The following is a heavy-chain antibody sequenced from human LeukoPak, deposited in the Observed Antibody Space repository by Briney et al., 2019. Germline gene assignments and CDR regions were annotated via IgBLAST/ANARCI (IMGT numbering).Heavy chain of an antibody. CDR2: IKQGGSEK. CDR1: GFTFSSYR. V-gene: IGHV3-7*04. D-gene: IGHD6-13*01. Sequence: RSGGSLRLSCAASGFTFSSYRMSCVRHAPRKGLEWGANIKQGGSEKYYVDSVKGRFTISRDNAKNSLYLQMNSLRAEDTAVYYCARDRVAAAGPLHWYFDLWGRGTLVTVSS. J-gene: IGHJ2*01. CDR3: ARDRVAAAGPLHWYFDL.